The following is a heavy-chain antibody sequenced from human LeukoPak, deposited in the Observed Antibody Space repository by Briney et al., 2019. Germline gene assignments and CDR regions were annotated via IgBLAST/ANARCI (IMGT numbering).Heavy chain of an antibody. CDR3: ATAYCSSTSCPT. J-gene: IGHJ5*02. D-gene: IGHD2-2*01. Sequence: GGSLRLSCAASGFTFSSYAMSWVRQAPGKGLEWVSSINDSGDSTYYADSVKGRFTISRDNSKNTLYLLMNNLRAEDTAIFYCATAYCSSTSCPTWGQGTLVTVSP. CDR2: INDSGDST. CDR1: GFTFSSYA. V-gene: IGHV3-23*01.